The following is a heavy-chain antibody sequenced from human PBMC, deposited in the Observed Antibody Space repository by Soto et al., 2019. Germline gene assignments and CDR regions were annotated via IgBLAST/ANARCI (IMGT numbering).Heavy chain of an antibody. CDR3: ARHGGYSLTPFTDNWFDP. J-gene: IGHJ5*02. CDR2: IYYSGST. Sequence: PSETMSLTCTVSGGSISSYYWSWIRQPPGKGLEWIGYIYYSGSTNYNPPLKRRVTISVDTSKNQFSLKLSSVTAADTAVYYCARHGGYSLTPFTDNWFDPWGQGTLVTVSS. V-gene: IGHV4-59*08. CDR1: GGSISSYY. D-gene: IGHD5-12*01.